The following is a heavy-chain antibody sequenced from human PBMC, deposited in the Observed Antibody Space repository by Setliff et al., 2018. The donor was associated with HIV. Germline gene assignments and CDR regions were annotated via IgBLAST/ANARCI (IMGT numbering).Heavy chain of an antibody. CDR2: FYVGGDT. V-gene: IGHV4-4*07. J-gene: IGHJ6*03. CDR1: GGPVSTYY. CDR3: ALTAHNLLRGYMDV. Sequence: LSLTCTVSGGPVSTYYWSWIRQPAGKGLEWIGRFYVGGDTNYNPSLKSRVTMSVDTSKKQFSLKLKSVTAADTAVYYCALTAHNLLRGYMDVWGKGTKVTVSS. D-gene: IGHD7-27*01.